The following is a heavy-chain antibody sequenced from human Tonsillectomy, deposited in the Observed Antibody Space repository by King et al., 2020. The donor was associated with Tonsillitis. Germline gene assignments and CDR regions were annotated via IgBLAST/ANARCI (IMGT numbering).Heavy chain of an antibody. D-gene: IGHD3-3*01. Sequence: VQLQESGPGLVKPSQTLSLTCNVSGGSISSGSYYWSWIRQPAGKGLAWIGRIYPSGSPNYNPSLKSRVTMSVATSKNQFALKLSPVTAADTAVDYCARETSYDFWSGYPNWFDPWGQGTLVTVSS. CDR2: IYPSGSP. V-gene: IGHV4-61*02. CDR3: ARETSYDFWSGYPNWFDP. J-gene: IGHJ5*02. CDR1: GGSISSGSYY.